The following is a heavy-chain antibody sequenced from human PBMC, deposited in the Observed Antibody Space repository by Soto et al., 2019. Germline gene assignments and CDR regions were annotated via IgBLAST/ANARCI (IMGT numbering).Heavy chain of an antibody. CDR2: ISRSSTGI. CDR3: ARAVTWGLDV. D-gene: IGHD3-10*01. CDR1: GFTFSLYS. Sequence: EVQLVESGGGLVQPGGSLRLSCAASGFTFSLYSMSWVRQAPGKGLEWVSYISRSSTGIHYADSVKGRFTISRDDVTSSMHLQMNSLGDGDTAVYYCARAVTWGLDVWGQGTTVSISS. J-gene: IGHJ6*01. V-gene: IGHV3-48*02.